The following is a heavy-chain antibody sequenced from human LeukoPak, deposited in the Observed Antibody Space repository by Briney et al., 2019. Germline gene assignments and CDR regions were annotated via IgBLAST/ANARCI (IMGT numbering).Heavy chain of an antibody. CDR3: ARNGGYSDFDY. D-gene: IGHD4-23*01. Sequence: SETLSLTCAVSGVSISGDNWWTWVRQPPGKGLEWIGEILHSGSTNYNPSLKSRVTISVDKSRNQFSLKVNSVTAADTAVYYCARNGGYSDFDYWGQGTLVTVSS. CDR2: ILHSGST. J-gene: IGHJ4*02. CDR1: GVSISGDNW. V-gene: IGHV4-4*02.